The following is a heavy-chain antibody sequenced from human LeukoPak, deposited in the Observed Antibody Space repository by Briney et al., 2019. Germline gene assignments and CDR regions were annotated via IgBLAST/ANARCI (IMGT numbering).Heavy chain of an antibody. D-gene: IGHD6-19*01. Sequence: ASVEVSCKASGYTFTSYDINWVRQATGQGLEWMGWMNPNSGNTGYAQKFQGRVTMTRNTSISTAYMELSSLRSEDTAVYYCARISGYSSGWYVVGRRRDHFDYWGQGTLVTVSS. CDR2: MNPNSGNT. V-gene: IGHV1-8*01. CDR3: ARISGYSSGWYVVGRRRDHFDY. J-gene: IGHJ4*02. CDR1: GYTFTSYD.